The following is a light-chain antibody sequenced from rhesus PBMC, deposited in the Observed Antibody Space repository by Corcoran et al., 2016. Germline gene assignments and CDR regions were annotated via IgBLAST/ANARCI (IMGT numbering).Light chain of an antibody. J-gene: IGKJ4*01. CDR2: DAS. CDR3: QQYSDWPLA. Sequence: EIVLTQSPATLSLSPGERVTLSCRASQRVSSSLAWYQQKPGQTPRLPIYDASSRATGIPDRFSGSGSETDFTLTISSLEPEDVGVYYCQQYSDWPLAFGGGTKVELK. CDR1: QRVSSS. V-gene: IGKV3-35*01.